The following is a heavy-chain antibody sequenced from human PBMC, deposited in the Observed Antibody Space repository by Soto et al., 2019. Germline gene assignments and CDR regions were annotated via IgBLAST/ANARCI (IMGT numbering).Heavy chain of an antibody. J-gene: IGHJ6*02. Sequence: GASVKVSCKASGYTFTGYYMHWVRQAPGQGLGWMGWINPNSGGTNYAQKFQGRVTMTRDTSISTAYMELSRLRSDDTAVYYCARSYSSSPRAYYYYGMDVWGQGTTVTVSS. CDR1: GYTFTGYY. CDR2: INPNSGGT. V-gene: IGHV1-2*02. D-gene: IGHD6-6*01. CDR3: ARSYSSSPRAYYYYGMDV.